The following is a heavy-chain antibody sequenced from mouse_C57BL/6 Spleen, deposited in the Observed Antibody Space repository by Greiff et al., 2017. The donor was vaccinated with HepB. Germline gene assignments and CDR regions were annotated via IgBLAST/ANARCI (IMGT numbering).Heavy chain of an antibody. CDR2: ISSGGDYI. J-gene: IGHJ2*01. Sequence: EVQGVESGEGLVKPGGSLKLSCAASGFTFSSYAMSWVRQTPEKRLEWVAYISSGGDYIYYADTVKGRFTISRDNARNTLYLQMSSLKSEDTAMYYCTRGGVHGDYFDYWGQGTTLTVSS. CDR3: TRGGVHGDYFDY. CDR1: GFTFSSYA. V-gene: IGHV5-9-1*02.